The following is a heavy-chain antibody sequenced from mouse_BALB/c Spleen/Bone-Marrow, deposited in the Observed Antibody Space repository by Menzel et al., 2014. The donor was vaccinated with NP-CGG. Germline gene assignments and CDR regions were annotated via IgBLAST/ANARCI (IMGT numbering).Heavy chain of an antibody. CDR2: INPSNGRT. CDR3: ARTYFDY. V-gene: IGHV1S81*02. CDR1: GYTFTSYW. J-gene: IGHJ2*01. Sequence: VKLLESGAELVKPGASVKLSCKASGYTFTSYWMHWVKQRPGQGLEWIGEINPSNGRTNYNEKFKSKATLTVDKSSSTAYMQHSSLTSEDSAVYYCARTYFDYWGQGTTLTVSS.